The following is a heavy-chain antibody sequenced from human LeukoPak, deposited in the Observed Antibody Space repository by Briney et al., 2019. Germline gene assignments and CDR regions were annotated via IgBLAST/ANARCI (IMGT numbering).Heavy chain of an antibody. CDR3: ARDPPIGGADVFDI. V-gene: IGHV1-2*02. J-gene: IGHJ3*02. CDR2: INPNSGGT. Sequence: ASLKVSCKAAGYTFTGYYMHCVRQAPGQGLEWMGCINPNSGGTNYAQKFQGRVTMTRDTSISTAYMELSRLTSDDTAVYYCARDPPIGGADVFDIWGQGTMVTVSS. CDR1: GYTFTGYY. D-gene: IGHD3-10*01.